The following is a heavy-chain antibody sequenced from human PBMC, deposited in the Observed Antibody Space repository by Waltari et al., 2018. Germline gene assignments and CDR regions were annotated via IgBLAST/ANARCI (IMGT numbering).Heavy chain of an antibody. CDR2: ISGSANSI. Sequence: EVQLLESGGGSTQPGGSLRLSCATSGFTFTTYAMTWDGQGAGKGSDWVSVISGSANSIFYPDSVGGRFTIPRDNSKNTQFLQRSSLRAGDTAVYYCLKESRGWDDTIGYYYAGEGFWGQGTLVTVSS. CDR1: GFTFTTYA. CDR3: LKESRGWDDTIGYYYAGEGF. V-gene: IGHV3-23*01. D-gene: IGHD3-22*01. J-gene: IGHJ4*02.